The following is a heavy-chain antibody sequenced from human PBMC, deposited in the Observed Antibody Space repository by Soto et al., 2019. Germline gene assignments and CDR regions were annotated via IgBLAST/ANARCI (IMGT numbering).Heavy chain of an antibody. CDR2: IYYSGST. CDR1: GGSISSGGSY. J-gene: IGHJ5*02. Sequence: QVQLQESGPGLVKPSQTLSLTCTVSGGSISSGGSYWTWLRQHPGKGLEWIGYIYYSGSTYYNPALESRVSISVDASKNQFSLKLSSVTAADTAVYYCARSVFPLGQGTLVTVSS. V-gene: IGHV4-31*03. CDR3: ARSVFP.